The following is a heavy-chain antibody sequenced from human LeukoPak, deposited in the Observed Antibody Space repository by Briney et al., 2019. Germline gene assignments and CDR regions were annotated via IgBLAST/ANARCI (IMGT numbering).Heavy chain of an antibody. Sequence: ASVKVSCKASGYTFTGYYMHWVRQAPGQGLEWMGWINPNSGGTNYAQNFQGRVTMTRDTSINTAYMELSRLRSDDTAVYDCAINPDSSGGGSDWYFDLWGRGTLVTVSS. D-gene: IGHD3-22*01. CDR2: INPNSGGT. V-gene: IGHV1-2*02. CDR3: AINPDSSGGGSDWYFDL. CDR1: GYTFTGYY. J-gene: IGHJ2*01.